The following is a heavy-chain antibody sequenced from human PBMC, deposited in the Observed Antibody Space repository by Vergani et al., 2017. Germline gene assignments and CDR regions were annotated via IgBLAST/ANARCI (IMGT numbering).Heavy chain of an antibody. CDR3: ASALTSQLVIWRAGLPDAFYI. CDR1: GYTFTGYY. D-gene: IGHD3-22*01. CDR2: INPNSGGT. J-gene: IGHJ3*02. Sequence: QVQLVQSGAEVKKPGASVKVSCKASGYTFTGYYMHWVRQAPGQGLEWMGWINPNSGGTNYAQKFQGWVTMTRDTSISTAYMELSRLRSEDTAVYYCASALTSQLVIWRAGLPDAFYIWGQGTMVTVSS. V-gene: IGHV1-2*04.